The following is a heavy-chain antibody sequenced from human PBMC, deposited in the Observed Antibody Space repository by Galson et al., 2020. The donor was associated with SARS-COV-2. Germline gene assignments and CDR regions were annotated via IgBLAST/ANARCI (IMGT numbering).Heavy chain of an antibody. J-gene: IGHJ5*02. CDR3: ARLYGQQLGYNWFDP. D-gene: IGHD6-13*01. CDR1: GGSLSGYY. Sequence: SETLSLTCAVYGGSLSGYYWSWIRQPPGKGLEWIGEINHSGGTNYNPSLKSRVTISVDTSKNQFSLKLSSVTAADTAVYYCARLYGQQLGYNWFDPWGQGTLVTVSS. V-gene: IGHV4-34*01. CDR2: INHSGGT.